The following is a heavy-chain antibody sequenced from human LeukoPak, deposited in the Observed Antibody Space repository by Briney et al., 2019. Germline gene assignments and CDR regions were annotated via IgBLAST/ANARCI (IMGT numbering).Heavy chain of an antibody. V-gene: IGHV3-23*01. CDR1: GFIFSSYA. CDR3: VRDFSSGI. D-gene: IGHD1-1*01. Sequence: GGSLRLSCAASGFIFSSYAMTCVRQAPGKGLEWVSGINSGETTYYADSVKGRFTISRDNSKNTPYLQMNSLRAEDTAVYYCVRDFSSGIWGQGTLVTVSS. J-gene: IGHJ4*02. CDR2: INSGETT.